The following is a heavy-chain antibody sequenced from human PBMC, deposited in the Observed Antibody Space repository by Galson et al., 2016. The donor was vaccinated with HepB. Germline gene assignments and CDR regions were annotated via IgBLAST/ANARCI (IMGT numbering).Heavy chain of an antibody. V-gene: IGHV3-23*01. Sequence: SLRLSCAASGFIFSSSAMNWVRQAPGKGLEWVSSVRAGGSNTYYADSVKGRFTISRDNSKNTLYLQMRSLRAEDTAVYYCAKEGAVVGGDAFDSWGQGTLVTVSS. CDR3: AKEGAVVGGDAFDS. CDR2: VRAGGSNT. D-gene: IGHD6-19*01. CDR1: GFIFSSSA. J-gene: IGHJ3*02.